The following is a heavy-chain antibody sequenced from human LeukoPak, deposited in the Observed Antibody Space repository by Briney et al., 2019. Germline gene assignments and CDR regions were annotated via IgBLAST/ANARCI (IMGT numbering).Heavy chain of an antibody. Sequence: ASVKVSCKASGYTFTSYGISWVRQAPGQGLEWMGWISAYNGNTNYAQKLQGRVTMTTDTSTSTAYMELRSLRSDDTAVYYCARDDPWITIFGVVISPFDYWGQGTLVTVSS. CDR2: ISAYNGNT. V-gene: IGHV1-18*01. CDR3: ARDDPWITIFGVVISPFDY. J-gene: IGHJ4*02. CDR1: GYTFTSYG. D-gene: IGHD3-3*01.